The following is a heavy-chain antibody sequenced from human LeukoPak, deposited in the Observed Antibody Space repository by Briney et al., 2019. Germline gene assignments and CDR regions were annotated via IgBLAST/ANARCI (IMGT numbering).Heavy chain of an antibody. CDR3: ARVRHGPDY. CDR1: GGSISSSSYY. J-gene: IGHJ4*02. V-gene: IGHV4-39*01. Sequence: SETLSLTCTVSGGSISSSSYYWGWIRQPPGKGLEWIGSIYYSVSTYYNPSLESRVTISVDTSKNQFSLKLSSVTAADTAVYYCARVRHGPDYWGQGTLVTVSS. D-gene: IGHD3/OR15-3a*01. CDR2: IYYSVST.